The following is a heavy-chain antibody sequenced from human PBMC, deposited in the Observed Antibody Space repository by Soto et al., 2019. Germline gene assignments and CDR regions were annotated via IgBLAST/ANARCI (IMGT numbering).Heavy chain of an antibody. Sequence: HITLKESGPTLVKPTQTLTLTCISSGFSFSADGVGVGWIRQPPGKTLEWLALIYWDDDTCYRPSLKSRLTITKDSSKNQVVLTMTNMDPLDTATYYCAHAFGGTSWPNDAFDVWGQGTVVTVSS. V-gene: IGHV2-5*02. D-gene: IGHD3-16*01. CDR2: IYWDDDT. CDR1: GFSFSADGVG. CDR3: AHAFGGTSWPNDAFDV. J-gene: IGHJ3*01.